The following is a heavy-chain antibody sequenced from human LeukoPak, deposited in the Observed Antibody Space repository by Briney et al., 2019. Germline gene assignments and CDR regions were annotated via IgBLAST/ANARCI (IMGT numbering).Heavy chain of an antibody. Sequence: GGSLRLSCAASGFTFSRYTMNWVRQSPGKGLEWVSSISSSGYYIYYADSVKGRFTISRDNAKNSLYLQMNSLRAEDTAVYYCARDLVRRSNYWGQGTPVTVSS. CDR1: GFTFSRYT. J-gene: IGHJ4*02. CDR3: ARDLVRRSNY. V-gene: IGHV3-21*01. CDR2: ISSSGYYI.